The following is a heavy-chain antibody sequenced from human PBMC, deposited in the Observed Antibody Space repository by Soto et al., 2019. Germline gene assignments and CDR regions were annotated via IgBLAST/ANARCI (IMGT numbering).Heavy chain of an antibody. CDR1: GDSISSSYS. Sequence: SETLSLTCTVSGDSISSSYSWSWIRQPPGRGLEWIGYIYYSGSTNYNPSLKSRVAISVDTSKNQFSLKLSSVTAADTAVYYCARDSGYSSGWSYFDYWGQGTLVTVSS. CDR3: ARDSGYSSGWSYFDY. V-gene: IGHV4-61*01. J-gene: IGHJ4*02. CDR2: IYYSGST. D-gene: IGHD6-19*01.